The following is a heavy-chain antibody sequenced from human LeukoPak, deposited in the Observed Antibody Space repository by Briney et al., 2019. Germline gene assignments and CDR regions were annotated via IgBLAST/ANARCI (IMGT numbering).Heavy chain of an antibody. CDR3: ARDDYGDSGPLFDY. CDR2: IRTNGAGT. V-gene: IGHV3-23*01. CDR1: GFTFSSYN. J-gene: IGHJ4*02. Sequence: GGSLRLSCAASGFTFSSYNMNWVRRAPGQGLEWVSTIRTNGAGTHYADSVRGRFTISRDDSKNTLYLQMDSLRAEDTAVYYCARDDYGDSGPLFDYWGQGALVTVSS. D-gene: IGHD4-17*01.